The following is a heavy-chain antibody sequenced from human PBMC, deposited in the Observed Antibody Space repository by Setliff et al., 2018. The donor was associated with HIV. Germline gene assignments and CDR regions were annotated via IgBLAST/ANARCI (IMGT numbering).Heavy chain of an antibody. CDR3: ARHANYDFWSGYWGYYFDY. V-gene: IGHV4-34*10. CDR1: GGSFNGYY. J-gene: IGHJ4*02. CDR2: VNRSRRT. Sequence: SETLSLTCAVYGGSFNGYYWSWIRQPPGKGLEWIGEVNRSRRTNYNPSLKSRVTMSVDTSKNQFSLRLTSVTAADTAVYYCARHANYDFWSGYWGYYFDYWGQGTLVTVSS. D-gene: IGHD3-3*01.